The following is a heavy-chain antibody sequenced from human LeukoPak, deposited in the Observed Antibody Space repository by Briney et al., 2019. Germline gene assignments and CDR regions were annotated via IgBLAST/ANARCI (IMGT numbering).Heavy chain of an antibody. J-gene: IGHJ4*02. Sequence: SETLSLTCAVYGGSFSGYYWSWIRQPPGKGLEWIGEINHIGSTNYNPSLKSRVTISVDTSKNQFSLKLSSVTAADTAVYYCARLGYYDSSGSPFFDYWGQGTLVTVSS. V-gene: IGHV4-34*01. CDR2: INHIGST. CDR1: GGSFSGYY. D-gene: IGHD3-22*01. CDR3: ARLGYYDSSGSPFFDY.